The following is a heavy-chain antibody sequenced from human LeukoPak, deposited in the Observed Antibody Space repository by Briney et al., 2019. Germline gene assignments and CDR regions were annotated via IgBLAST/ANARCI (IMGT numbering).Heavy chain of an antibody. D-gene: IGHD6-13*01. CDR2: ISGSGGST. Sequence: PGGSLRLSCAASGFTFTKYWMTWVRQAPGKGLEWVSAISGSGGSTYYADSVKGRFTISRDNSKNTLYLQMNSLRAEDTAVYYCAKRRELAYGMDVWGQGTTVTVSS. CDR1: GFTFTKYW. J-gene: IGHJ6*02. V-gene: IGHV3-23*01. CDR3: AKRRELAYGMDV.